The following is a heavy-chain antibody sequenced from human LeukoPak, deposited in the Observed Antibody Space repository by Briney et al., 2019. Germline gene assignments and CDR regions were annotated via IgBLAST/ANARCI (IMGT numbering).Heavy chain of an antibody. Sequence: GGSLRLSCAASGFTFDDYGMSWVRQAPGKGLEWVSAISGSGGSTYYADSVKGRFTISRDNSKNTLYLQMNSLRAEDTAVYYCAKSSQRGGWNDFDYWGQGTLVTVSS. CDR3: AKSSQRGGWNDFDY. J-gene: IGHJ4*02. CDR2: ISGSGGST. CDR1: GFTFDDYG. V-gene: IGHV3-23*01. D-gene: IGHD1-1*01.